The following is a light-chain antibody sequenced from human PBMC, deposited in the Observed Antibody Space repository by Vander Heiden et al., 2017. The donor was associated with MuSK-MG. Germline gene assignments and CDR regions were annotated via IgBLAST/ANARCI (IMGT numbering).Light chain of an antibody. J-gene: IGLJ1*01. CDR2: DVS. V-gene: IGLV2-14*01. Sequence: QSALTQPASVSGSPGQSITISCTGTSSDVGGYNYVSWYQQHPGKAPNLMIYDVSNRPSGVANRFSGSKSGNTASLTISGLQAEDEADYYCSSDTSSSTCVFGTGTKVTVL. CDR1: SSDVGGYNY. CDR3: SSDTSSSTCV.